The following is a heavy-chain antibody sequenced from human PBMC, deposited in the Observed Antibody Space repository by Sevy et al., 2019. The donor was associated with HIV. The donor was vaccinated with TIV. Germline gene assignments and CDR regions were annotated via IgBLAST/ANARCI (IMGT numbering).Heavy chain of an antibody. D-gene: IGHD3-10*01. V-gene: IGHV3-21*01. CDR3: ARSTYYYASGTFRESDF. Sequence: GGSLRLSCAASGFTFTSYSMTWFRQAPGRGLEWVSSISKHSNYIYYASSVEGRFTISRVNAQDSLYLQMTSLRAEDTGLYYCARSTYYYASGTFRESDFWGQGTLVTVSS. CDR1: GFTFTSYS. CDR2: ISKHSNYI. J-gene: IGHJ4*02.